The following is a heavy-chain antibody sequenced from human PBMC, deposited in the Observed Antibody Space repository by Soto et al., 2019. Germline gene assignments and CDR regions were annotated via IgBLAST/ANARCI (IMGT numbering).Heavy chain of an antibody. Sequence: QVQLVESGGHVVQPGKSLTLSCAASGFTFNTCTMHWVRQAPVRGLEWVTFISYDENNKYYADSVKGRFTISRANSKNTLSLKMNSRRPEATAVYYCARGRSHNFSSGSGSSNNWFDPWVQGTLVTVS. CDR1: GFTFNTCT. J-gene: IGHJ5*02. CDR2: ISYDENNK. D-gene: IGHD3-10*01. CDR3: ARGRSHNFSSGSGSSNNWFDP. V-gene: IGHV3-30-3*01.